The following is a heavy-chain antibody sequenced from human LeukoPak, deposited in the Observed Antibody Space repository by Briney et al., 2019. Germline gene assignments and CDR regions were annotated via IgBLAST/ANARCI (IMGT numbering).Heavy chain of an antibody. CDR2: IYSGGST. Sequence: GRSLRLSCAASGFTVSSNYMSWVRQAPGKGLEWVSVIYSGGSTYYADSVKGRFTISRDNSKNTLYLQMNSLRAEDTAVYYCARDRVTIFRVVSNYGMDVWGQGTTVTVSS. D-gene: IGHD3-3*01. V-gene: IGHV3-66*01. J-gene: IGHJ6*02. CDR3: ARDRVTIFRVVSNYGMDV. CDR1: GFTVSSNY.